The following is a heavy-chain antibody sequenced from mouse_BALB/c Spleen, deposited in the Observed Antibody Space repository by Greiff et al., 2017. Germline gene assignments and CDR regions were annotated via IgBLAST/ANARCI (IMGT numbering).Heavy chain of an antibody. V-gene: IGHV5-4*02. D-gene: IGHD2-4*01. CDR1: GFTFSDYY. J-gene: IGHJ3*01. CDR3: ARGYYDSFAY. CDR2: ISDGGSYT. Sequence: EVQGVESGGGLVKPGGSLKLSCAASGFTFSDYYMYWVRQTPEKRLEWVATISDGGSYTYYPDSVKGRFTISRDNAKNNLYLQMSSLKSEDTAMYYCARGYYDSFAYWGQGTLVTVSA.